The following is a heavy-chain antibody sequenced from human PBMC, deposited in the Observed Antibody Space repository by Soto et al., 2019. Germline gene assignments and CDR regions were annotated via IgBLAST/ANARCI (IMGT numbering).Heavy chain of an antibody. CDR1: GDSVSSNSAG. J-gene: IGHJ6*02. D-gene: IGHD6-13*01. CDR3: ARDRSSWYRYYYYYGMDV. Sequence: SQTLSLTCAISGDSVSSNSAGWNLIRQSPSRGLEWLGRTYYRSKWYNDYAVSVKSRITINPDTPKNQFSLQLNSVTPEDTAVYYCARDRSSWYRYYYYYGMDVWGQGTTVTVSS. V-gene: IGHV6-1*01. CDR2: TYYRSKWYN.